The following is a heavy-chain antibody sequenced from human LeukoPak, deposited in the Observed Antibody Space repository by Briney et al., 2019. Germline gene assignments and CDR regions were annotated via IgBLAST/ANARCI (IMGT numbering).Heavy chain of an antibody. CDR1: GGSISSGGYS. V-gene: IGHV4-30-2*01. Sequence: PSETLSLTCAVSGGSISSGGYSWSWIRQPPGKGLEWIGYIYHSGSTYYNPSLKSRVTISVDRSKNQFSLKLSSVTAADTAVYCCAGGSSWYSPINGMDVWGQGTTVTVSS. J-gene: IGHJ6*02. CDR2: IYHSGST. D-gene: IGHD6-13*01. CDR3: AGGSSWYSPINGMDV.